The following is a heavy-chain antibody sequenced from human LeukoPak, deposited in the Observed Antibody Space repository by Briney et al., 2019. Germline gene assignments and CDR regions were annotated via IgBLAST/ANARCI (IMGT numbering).Heavy chain of an antibody. Sequence: GASVKVSCKASGYTFTSYDINWVRQATGQGLEWMGWMNPNSGNTGYAQKFQGRVTMTRNTSISTAYMELSSLRSEDTAVYYCARERAAPNWFDPWGQGTLVTVSS. V-gene: IGHV1-8*01. D-gene: IGHD2-15*01. CDR1: GYTFTSYD. J-gene: IGHJ5*02. CDR3: ARERAAPNWFDP. CDR2: MNPNSGNT.